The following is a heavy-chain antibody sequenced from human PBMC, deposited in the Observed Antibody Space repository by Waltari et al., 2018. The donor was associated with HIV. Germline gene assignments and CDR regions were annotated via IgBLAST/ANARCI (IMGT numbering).Heavy chain of an antibody. D-gene: IGHD3-22*01. CDR3: AREALYDSSGYYFDY. CDR2: KKQEEREK. J-gene: IGHJ4*02. V-gene: IGHV3-7*01. CDR1: EFTFNNYW. Sequence: EVQLVESGGGLVQPGGSLRLSCAASEFTFNNYWMTWVRQAPGKGVEGVANKKQEEREKYYVDSGKGRFTIARDNAKNSLFLQMNSLRAEDTAVYYCAREALYDSSGYYFDYWGQGTLVTVSS.